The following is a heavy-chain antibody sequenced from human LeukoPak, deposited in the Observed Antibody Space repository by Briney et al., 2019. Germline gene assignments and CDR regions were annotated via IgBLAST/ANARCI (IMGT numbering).Heavy chain of an antibody. Sequence: SETLSLTCTVSGGSISSSSYYWGWIRQPPGKGLEWIGSIYYSGSTYYNPSLKSRVTISVDTSKNQFSLKLSSVIAADTAVYYCASSYDSSGYLDAFDIWGQGTMVTVSS. CDR3: ASSYDSSGYLDAFDI. V-gene: IGHV4-39*01. CDR2: IYYSGST. J-gene: IGHJ3*02. D-gene: IGHD3-22*01. CDR1: GGSISSSSYY.